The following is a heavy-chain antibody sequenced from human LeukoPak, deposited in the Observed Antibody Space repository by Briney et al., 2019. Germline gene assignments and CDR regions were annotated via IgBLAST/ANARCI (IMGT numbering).Heavy chain of an antibody. CDR3: ARNNGMDV. CDR2: VNRDGSEP. CDR1: GFSLSRHW. Sequence: PGGSLRLSCAASGFSLSRHWMTWVRQVAGRGGEWVANVNRDGSEPYYLDSVKGRFTISKDNAKNSLYLQMNSLRAEDTALYHCARNNGMDVWGQGTTVSVSS. J-gene: IGHJ6*02. V-gene: IGHV3-7*03.